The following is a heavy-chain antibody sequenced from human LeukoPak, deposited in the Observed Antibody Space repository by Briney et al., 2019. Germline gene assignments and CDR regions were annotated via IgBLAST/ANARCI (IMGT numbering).Heavy chain of an antibody. V-gene: IGHV1-18*01. CDR2: ISAYNGNT. D-gene: IGHD5-12*01. CDR3: ARVPQKGDIVATMGMDV. CDR1: GYTFTSYG. Sequence: ASVKVSCKASGYTFTSYGISWVRQAPGQGHEWMGWISAYNGNTNYAQKLQGRVTMTTDTSTSTAYMELRSLRSDDTAVYYCARVPQKGDIVATMGMDVWGQGTTVTVSS. J-gene: IGHJ6*02.